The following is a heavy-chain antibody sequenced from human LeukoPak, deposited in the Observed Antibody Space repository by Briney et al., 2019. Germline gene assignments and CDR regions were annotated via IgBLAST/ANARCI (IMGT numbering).Heavy chain of an antibody. CDR3: ARDPLGYCSGGSCYTNWFDP. CDR1: GGSISSGSYY. Sequence: KPSQTLSLTCTVSGGSISSGSYYWSWIRQPAGKGLEWIGRIYTSGSTNYNPSLKSRVTISVDTSKNQFSLKLSSVIAADTAVYYCARDPLGYCSGGSCYTNWFDPWGQGTLVTVSS. D-gene: IGHD2-15*01. J-gene: IGHJ5*02. V-gene: IGHV4-61*02. CDR2: IYTSGST.